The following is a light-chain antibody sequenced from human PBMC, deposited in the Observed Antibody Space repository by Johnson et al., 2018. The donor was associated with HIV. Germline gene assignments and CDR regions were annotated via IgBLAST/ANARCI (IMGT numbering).Light chain of an antibody. CDR2: ENN. J-gene: IGLJ1*01. Sequence: QSVLTQPPSVSAAPGQKVTIYCSGSRSSTGRNYASWYQQLPGTAPKLLIYENNKRPSGIPDRFSASKSGASATLAITGLQTGDEADYFCGTWDSSLSAHYVFGTGTKVTVL. CDR1: RSSTGRNY. V-gene: IGLV1-51*02. CDR3: GTWDSSLSAHYV.